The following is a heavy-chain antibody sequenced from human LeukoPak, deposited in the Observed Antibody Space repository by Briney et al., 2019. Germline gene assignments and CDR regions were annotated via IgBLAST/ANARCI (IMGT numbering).Heavy chain of an antibody. Sequence: ASVKVSCKVSGYTLTELSMHWVRQAPGKGLEWMGGFDPEDGETIYAQKFQGRVTMTEDTSTDTAYMELSSLRSEDTAVYYCATEGLRAVPAANPYYYYGMDVWGKGTTVTVSS. CDR1: GYTLTELS. V-gene: IGHV1-24*01. D-gene: IGHD2-2*01. CDR2: FDPEDGET. CDR3: ATEGLRAVPAANPYYYYGMDV. J-gene: IGHJ6*04.